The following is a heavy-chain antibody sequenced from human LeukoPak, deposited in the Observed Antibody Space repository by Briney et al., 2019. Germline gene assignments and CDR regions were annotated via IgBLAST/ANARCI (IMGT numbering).Heavy chain of an antibody. CDR3: ARDRGTWNDDGFDY. Sequence: PSETLSLTCTVSGGSIGSGTYYWGWIRQSPGKGLEWIGGIYYSGSTNYNPSLKSRVTMSVDTSKNQFSLKLSSVTAADTAVYYCARDRGTWNDDGFDYWGQGTLVTVSS. CDR2: IYYSGST. D-gene: IGHD1-1*01. CDR1: GGSIGSGTYY. J-gene: IGHJ4*02. V-gene: IGHV4-39*07.